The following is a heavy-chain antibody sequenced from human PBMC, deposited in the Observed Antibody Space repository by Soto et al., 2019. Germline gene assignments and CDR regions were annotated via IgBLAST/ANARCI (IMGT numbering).Heavy chain of an antibody. CDR2: IYPGDSDT. CDR3: ARRDCSGGSCYRGVWFDS. D-gene: IGHD2-15*01. J-gene: IGHJ5*01. CDR1: GYSFTSYW. Sequence: PXESLKISCKASGYSFTSYWIGWVRQMPGKGLEWMGSIYPGDSDTRYSPSFQGQVTISDDKPISTAYLQWSSLKASDTATYYCARRDCSGGSCYRGVWFDSWGQGTLVTVSS. V-gene: IGHV5-51*01.